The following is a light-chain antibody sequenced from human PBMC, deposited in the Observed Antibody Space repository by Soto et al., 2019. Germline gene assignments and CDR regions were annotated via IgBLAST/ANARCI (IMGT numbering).Light chain of an antibody. V-gene: IGKV3-20*01. Sequence: EIVLTQSPGTLSLSPGERATLSCRASQTVRTNYLAWFQHKPGQAPRLLIYGASSRATGIPDRFSGSGSGTDFTLTINRLEPEDFAVYLCQQYSASPLTFGGGTKVEIK. CDR2: GAS. J-gene: IGKJ4*01. CDR3: QQYSASPLT. CDR1: QTVRTNY.